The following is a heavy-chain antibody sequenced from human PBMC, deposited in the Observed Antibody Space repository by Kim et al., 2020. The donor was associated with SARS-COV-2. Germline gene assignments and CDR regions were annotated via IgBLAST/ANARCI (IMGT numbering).Heavy chain of an antibody. J-gene: IGHJ4*02. CDR3: ARVSPPNGRYFDWLLSPNHY. Sequence: ASVKVSCKASGYTFTSYAMHWVRQAPGQRLEWMGWINAGNGNTKYSQKFQGRVTITRDTSASTAYMELSSLRSEDTAVYYCARVSPPNGRYFDWLLSPNHYWGQGTLVTVSS. CDR2: INAGNGNT. V-gene: IGHV1-3*01. CDR1: GYTFTSYA. D-gene: IGHD3-9*01.